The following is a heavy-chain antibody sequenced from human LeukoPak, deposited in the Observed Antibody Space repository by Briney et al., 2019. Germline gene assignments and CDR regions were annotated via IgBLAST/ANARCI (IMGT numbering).Heavy chain of an antibody. CDR2: IYPGDSDT. CDR1: GYTFTSYW. J-gene: IGHJ4*02. CDR3: ARVPFGDYAPDY. D-gene: IGHD4-17*01. Sequence: GESLKISCKGSGYTFTSYWIGWVRQLPGKGLELMGIIYPGDSDTKYSPSFQGQVTISADKSITTAYLQWSSLKASDTAMYYCARVPFGDYAPDYWGQGTLVTVSS. V-gene: IGHV5-51*01.